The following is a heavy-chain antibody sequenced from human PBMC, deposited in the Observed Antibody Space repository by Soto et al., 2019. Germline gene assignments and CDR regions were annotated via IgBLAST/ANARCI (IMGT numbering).Heavy chain of an antibody. CDR3: ARGVTIVAVAPP. V-gene: IGHV1-8*01. Sequence: QVQLVQSGAEVKKPGASVKVSCKASGYTFTSYDINWVRQATGQGLEWMGWMNPNSGNTGYAQKYQGSVTMPRNAYSSTAYMELRSLRSEDTAVYYCARGVTIVAVAPPGGQGTLVPVSS. D-gene: IGHD3-3*01. J-gene: IGHJ5*02. CDR1: GYTFTSYD. CDR2: MNPNSGNT.